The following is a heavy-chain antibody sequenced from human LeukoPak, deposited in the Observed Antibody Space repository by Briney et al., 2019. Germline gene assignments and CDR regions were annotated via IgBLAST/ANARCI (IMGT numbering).Heavy chain of an antibody. CDR2: IYWNDDK. D-gene: IGHD6-13*01. Sequence: SGPTPVNPTQTLTPTCTFSGFSLSTSGVGVGWIRQPPGKALEWLALIYWNDDKRYSPSLKSRLTITKDTSKNQVVLTMTNMDPVDTATYYCAHRQGSSWPIDAFDIWGQGTMVTVSS. V-gene: IGHV2-5*01. CDR3: AHRQGSSWPIDAFDI. J-gene: IGHJ3*02. CDR1: GFSLSTSGVG.